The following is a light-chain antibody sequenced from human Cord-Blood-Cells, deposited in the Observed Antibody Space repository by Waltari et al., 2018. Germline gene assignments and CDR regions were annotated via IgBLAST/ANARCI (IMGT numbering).Light chain of an antibody. J-gene: IGLJ3*02. CDR3: CSYAGSWV. V-gene: IGLV2-11*01. Sequence: QSALTQPPSVSGSPGQSVTISCTGTSSDVGGYNYVSWYQQHPGQAPKCRICEVSRRPSGGPDRVSGSKSGNTASRTTSGRQAEDEADYYCCSYAGSWVFGGGTKLTVL. CDR1: SSDVGGYNY. CDR2: EVS.